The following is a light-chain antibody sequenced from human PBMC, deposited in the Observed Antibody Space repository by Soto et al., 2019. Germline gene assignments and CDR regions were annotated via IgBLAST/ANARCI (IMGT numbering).Light chain of an antibody. CDR1: QSVSSN. CDR3: HQYNTRQYT. J-gene: IGKJ2*01. V-gene: IGKV3-15*01. CDR2: ATS. Sequence: EIVMTQSPATLSVSPGERATLSCRASQSVSSNLAWYQQKPGQAPRLLMYATSTRATGIPARFSGSGSGTEFNLTISSLQSEDFAVYSCHQYNTRQYTFGQGTKLEIK.